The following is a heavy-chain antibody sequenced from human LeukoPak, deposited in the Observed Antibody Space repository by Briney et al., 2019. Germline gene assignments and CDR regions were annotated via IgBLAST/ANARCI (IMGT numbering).Heavy chain of an antibody. Sequence: GGSLRLSCAASGFTFSSYVMSWVRQAPGKGLEWVSVISDGGGSTNYADSVKGRFTVSRDNSKNTLYLQMNSLRAEDTAVYYCAKRDYSTNYFDYWGQGTLVTVSS. D-gene: IGHD2-15*01. CDR3: AKRDYSTNYFDY. V-gene: IGHV3-23*01. CDR2: ISDGGGST. J-gene: IGHJ4*02. CDR1: GFTFSSYV.